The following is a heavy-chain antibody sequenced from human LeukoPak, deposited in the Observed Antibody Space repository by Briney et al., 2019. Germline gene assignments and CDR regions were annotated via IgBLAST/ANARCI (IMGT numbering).Heavy chain of an antibody. V-gene: IGHV1-8*03. CDR1: GYTFTSDD. CDR2: MNPNSGNT. CDR3: ARAPLLRFLEWLPPDY. D-gene: IGHD3-3*01. J-gene: IGHJ4*02. Sequence: ASVKVSCKASGYTFTSDDINWVRQATGQGLEWMGWMNPNSGNTGYAQKFQGRVTITRNTSISTAYMELSSLRSEDTAVYYCARAPLLRFLEWLPPDYWGQGTLVTVSS.